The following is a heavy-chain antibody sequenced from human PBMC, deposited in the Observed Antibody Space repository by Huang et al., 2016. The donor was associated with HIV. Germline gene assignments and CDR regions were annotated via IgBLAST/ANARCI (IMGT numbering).Heavy chain of an antibody. CDR2: MNPNTGNT. V-gene: IGHV1-8*02. CDR1: GYTFTHYD. D-gene: IGHD4-17*01. Sequence: QVHLVQSGAEVKKPGASVKVSCKASGYTFTHYDINWVRQAPGRGLELMGWMNPNTGNTGFAQSFQGRVTMTRKTSITTAYMELTSLTSEDTAVYYCARSAYGDLDYWGLGTLVIVSS. CDR3: ARSAYGDLDY. J-gene: IGHJ4*02.